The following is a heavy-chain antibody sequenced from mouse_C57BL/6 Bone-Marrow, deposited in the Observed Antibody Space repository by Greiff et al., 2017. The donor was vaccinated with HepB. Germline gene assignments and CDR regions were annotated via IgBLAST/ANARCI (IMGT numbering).Heavy chain of an antibody. CDR1: GYSITSGYY. CDR2: ISYDGSN. D-gene: IGHD1-3*01. CDR3: ASNFYRYYVDY. J-gene: IGHJ2*01. Sequence: SGPGLVKPSQSLSLTCSVTGYSITSGYYWHWIRQFPGNTLEWMGSISYDGSNNYNPSLKNRISITRDTSKNQFFLKLKSVTTEDTATYYCASNFYRYYVDYWGQGTTLTVSS. V-gene: IGHV3-6*01.